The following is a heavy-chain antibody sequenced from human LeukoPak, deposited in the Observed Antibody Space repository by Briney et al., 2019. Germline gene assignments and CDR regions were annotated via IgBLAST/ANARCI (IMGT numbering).Heavy chain of an antibody. D-gene: IGHD3-10*01. V-gene: IGHV1-2*02. J-gene: IGHJ6*03. CDR1: GYTFSNNW. CDR3: ARIYGSGRVYYMDV. CDR2: INPNSGGT. Sequence: GASVKVSCKASGYTFSNNWMHWVRQAPGQGLEWMGWINPNSGGTNYAQKFQGRVTMTRDTSISTAYMELSRLRSDDTAVYYCARIYGSGRVYYMDVWGKGTTVTISS.